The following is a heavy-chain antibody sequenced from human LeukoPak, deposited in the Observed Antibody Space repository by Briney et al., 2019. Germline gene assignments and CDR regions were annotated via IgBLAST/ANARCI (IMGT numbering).Heavy chain of an antibody. CDR1: GFTFTNYG. V-gene: IGHV3-23*01. CDR2: ISGSGRST. J-gene: IGHJ4*02. D-gene: IGHD6-6*01. Sequence: GGSLRLSCAASGFTFTNYGMIWVRQAPGRGLEWVSAISGSGRSTYYADSVKGRFTISRDNSKNTLYLQMNSLRAEDTAIYYCVKEPKATRYFDYWGQGTLVTVSS. CDR3: VKEPKATRYFDY.